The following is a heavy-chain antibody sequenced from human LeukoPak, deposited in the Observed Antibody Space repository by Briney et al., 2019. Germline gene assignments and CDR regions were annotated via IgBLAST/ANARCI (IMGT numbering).Heavy chain of an antibody. CDR3: AREGYSSSWYYFDY. D-gene: IGHD6-13*01. J-gene: IGHJ4*02. CDR1: GGSFSDYY. CDR2: INHSGST. V-gene: IGHV4-34*01. Sequence: SETLSLTCAVNGGSFSDYYWSWIRQPPGKGLEWIGEINHSGSTNYNSSLKSRVTISVDTSKNQFSLKLSSVTAADTAIYYCAREGYSSSWYYFDYWGQGTLVTVSS.